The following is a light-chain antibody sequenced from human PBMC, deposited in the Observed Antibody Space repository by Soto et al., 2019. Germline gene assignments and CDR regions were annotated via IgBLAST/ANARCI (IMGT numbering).Light chain of an antibody. J-gene: IGLJ1*01. Sequence: QSVLAQPRSVSGSPGQSVTISCTGSSSDVGGYNYVSWYQQHPGKAPKLIIYDVSKRPSGVPDRFSGSKSGNTASLTISGLQAEDDADYYCCSYACRYTPLYVFGTGTKVTVL. V-gene: IGLV2-11*01. CDR2: DVS. CDR3: CSYACRYTPLYV. CDR1: SSDVGGYNY.